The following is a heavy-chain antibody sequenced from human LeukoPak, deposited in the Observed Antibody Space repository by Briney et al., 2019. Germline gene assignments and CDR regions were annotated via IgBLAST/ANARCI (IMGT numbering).Heavy chain of an antibody. CDR1: GGSFSGYY. D-gene: IGHD3-3*01. CDR3: ARYDFWSGREMNAFDI. CDR2: INHSGST. Sequence: PSETLSLTCAVYGGSFSGYYWSWIRQPPGKGLEWIGEINHSGSTNYNPSLKSRVTISVDTSKNQFSLKLSSVTAADTAVYYCARYDFWSGREMNAFDIWGQGTMVTVSS. V-gene: IGHV4-34*01. J-gene: IGHJ3*02.